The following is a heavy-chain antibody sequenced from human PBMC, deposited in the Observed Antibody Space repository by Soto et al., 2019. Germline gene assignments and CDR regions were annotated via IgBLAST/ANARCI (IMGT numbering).Heavy chain of an antibody. V-gene: IGHV4-31*03. Sequence: PSETLSLTCSVPGGSVSSNIYYWTWIRQHPGKGPEWIGHIYYSGSTYYNPSLKSRVTISLDMSKNQFSLKLTSVSAADTAVYYCARGYDYDSGGYLFDYWGQGILVTVSS. CDR2: IYYSGST. CDR1: GGSVSSNIYY. D-gene: IGHD3-22*01. J-gene: IGHJ4*02. CDR3: ARGYDYDSGGYLFDY.